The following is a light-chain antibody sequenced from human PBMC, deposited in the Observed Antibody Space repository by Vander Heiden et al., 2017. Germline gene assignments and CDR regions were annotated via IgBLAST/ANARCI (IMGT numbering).Light chain of an antibody. V-gene: IGKV1-13*02. CDR3: QQVNSYPLT. Sequence: AVQLTQSPSSLSASVGDRVTITCRASQGISNSLAWYHQRPGKTPRLLIYSASTLAGVPSRFSGSGSGTYFSLTIIKLQPEDFGTYYCQQVNSYPLTFGGGTNVEI. J-gene: IGKJ4*01. CDR2: SAS. CDR1: QGISNS.